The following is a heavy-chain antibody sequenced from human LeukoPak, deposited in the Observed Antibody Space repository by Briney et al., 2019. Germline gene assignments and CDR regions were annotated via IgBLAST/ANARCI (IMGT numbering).Heavy chain of an antibody. Sequence: GGSLRLSCAASGFTFSSYGMHWVRQAPGKGLEWVAVIWYGGSNKYYADSVKGRFTISRDNSKNTLYLQMNSLRAEDTAVYYCARDSLYGDYPNDAFDIWGQGTMVTVSS. D-gene: IGHD4-17*01. J-gene: IGHJ3*02. V-gene: IGHV3-33*01. CDR3: ARDSLYGDYPNDAFDI. CDR1: GFTFSSYG. CDR2: IWYGGSNK.